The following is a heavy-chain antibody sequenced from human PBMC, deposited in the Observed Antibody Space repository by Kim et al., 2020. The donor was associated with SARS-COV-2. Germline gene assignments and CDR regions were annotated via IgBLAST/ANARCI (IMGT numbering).Heavy chain of an antibody. Sequence: GGSLRLSCAASGFTFSSFAMRWVRQAPGKGLEWVSAISGGGGSTYYADSVKGRFTISRDNSKNTLYLQMNSLRAEDTAVYYCAKKDDSLGLDPWGQGTLVTVSS. CDR3: AKKDDSLGLDP. V-gene: IGHV3-23*01. D-gene: IGHD3-16*01. CDR2: ISGGGGST. J-gene: IGHJ5*02. CDR1: GFTFSSFA.